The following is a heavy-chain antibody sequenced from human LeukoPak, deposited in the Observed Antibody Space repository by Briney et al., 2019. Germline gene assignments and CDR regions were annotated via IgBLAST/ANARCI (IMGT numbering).Heavy chain of an antibody. V-gene: IGHV4-31*03. CDR1: GGSISSGGYY. Sequence: SQTLSLTSTVSGGSISSGGYYWSWIRQHPGKGLEWIGYIYYSGSTYYNPSLKSRVTISVDTSKNQFSLKLSSVTAADTAVYYCARAILIYDSSAYYSLFFDYWGQGTLVTVSS. D-gene: IGHD3-22*01. CDR3: ARAILIYDSSAYYSLFFDY. J-gene: IGHJ4*02. CDR2: IYYSGST.